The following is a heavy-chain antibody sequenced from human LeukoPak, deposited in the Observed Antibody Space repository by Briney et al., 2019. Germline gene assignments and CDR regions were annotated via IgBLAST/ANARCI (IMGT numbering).Heavy chain of an antibody. Sequence: PGGSLRLSCAASGFTFSSYGMSWVRQTPGKGLEWVSAISGSGGSTYYADSVKGRFTISRDNSKNTLYLQMNSLRAEDTAVYYCAKDGQIISPHPYFFDYWGQGTLVTVSS. V-gene: IGHV3-23*01. J-gene: IGHJ4*02. CDR3: AKDGQIISPHPYFFDY. CDR1: GFTFSSYG. CDR2: ISGSGGST. D-gene: IGHD2/OR15-2a*01.